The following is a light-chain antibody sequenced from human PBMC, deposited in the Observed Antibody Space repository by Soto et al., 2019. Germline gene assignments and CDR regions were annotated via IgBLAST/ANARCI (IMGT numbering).Light chain of an antibody. J-gene: IGKJ4*01. Sequence: DIQMTQSPSTLSASVGDRVTITCRASQSISQWLAWYQQKPGGAPKLLIYKASVLESGVPSRFSGSGSGTDFTLTISSLQPEDFATYYCQQSYSTPPTFGGGTKVDIK. V-gene: IGKV1-5*03. CDR3: QQSYSTPPT. CDR2: KAS. CDR1: QSISQW.